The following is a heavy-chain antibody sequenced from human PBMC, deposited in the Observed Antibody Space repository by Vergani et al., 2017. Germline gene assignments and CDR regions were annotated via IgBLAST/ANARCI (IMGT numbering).Heavy chain of an antibody. CDR3: ARLRLEDSGYDFGGMDV. J-gene: IGHJ6*02. D-gene: IGHD5-12*01. CDR1: GYSISSGYY. V-gene: IGHV4-38-2*01. CDR2: IYHSGST. Sequence: QVQLEESGPGLVKPSETLSLTCAVSGYSISSGYYWGLIRQPPGKGLEWIGSIYHSGSTYYNPSLKSRVTISVDTSKNHFSLKLSSVTAADTAVYYCARLRLEDSGYDFGGMDVWGQGTTVTVSS.